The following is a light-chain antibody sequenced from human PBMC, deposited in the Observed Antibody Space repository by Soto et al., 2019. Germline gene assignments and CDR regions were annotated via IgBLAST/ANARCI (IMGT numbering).Light chain of an antibody. CDR1: ESISNF. J-gene: IGKJ1*01. Sequence: DIQMTQSPSTLSASVGDRVTITCRASESISNFLAWYQQKPGKAPNLLIYKASSLESGVPSRFSGSGSGTEFTLTISSLQPDDFETYYCQQYNSYYRTFGQGTKVDIK. CDR3: QQYNSYYRT. CDR2: KAS. V-gene: IGKV1-5*03.